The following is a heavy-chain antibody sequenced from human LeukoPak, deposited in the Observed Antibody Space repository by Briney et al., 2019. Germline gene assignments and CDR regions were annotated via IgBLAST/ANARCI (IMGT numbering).Heavy chain of an antibody. J-gene: IGHJ4*02. CDR1: GGSISSYY. CDR3: ASSPSSSGYADY. V-gene: IGHV4-59*01. CDR2: IFYNRGT. D-gene: IGHD6-6*01. Sequence: SETLSLTCTFSGGSISSYYWTWFRQPPGKGLEWIGYIFYNRGTNYNPSLRSRVIISVDTSKNQVSLRLDSVTAADTALYYCASSPSSSGYADYWGQGTLVTVSS.